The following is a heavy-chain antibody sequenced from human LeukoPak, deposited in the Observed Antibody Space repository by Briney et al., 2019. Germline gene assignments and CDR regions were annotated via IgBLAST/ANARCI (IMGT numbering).Heavy chain of an antibody. D-gene: IGHD2-21*01. V-gene: IGHV4-59*11. CDR1: VVSISTHY. J-gene: IGHJ2*01. CDR2: FSSTGNT. CDR3: ARDNWGLRHFDL. Sequence: SETLSLTCSVSVVSISTHYWSWIRQPPGKGLEWLGYFSSTGNTDYSPSLESRVTISIDTSKNQFSLKLTSVTAADTAMYYCARDNWGLRHFDLWGRGTLVTVSS.